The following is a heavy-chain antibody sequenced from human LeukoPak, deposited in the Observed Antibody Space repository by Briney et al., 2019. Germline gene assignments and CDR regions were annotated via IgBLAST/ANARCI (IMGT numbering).Heavy chain of an antibody. Sequence: GGSLRLSCAASGFTFSNHWMHWVRQAPGKGLVWVSRIDERGSNAMYADSVKGRFSISKDNAKNTVNLQMNSLRAEGTGIYYCIRDEALWRLDYWGQGTLVTVSS. CDR2: IDERGSNA. CDR3: IRDEALWRLDY. CDR1: GFTFSNHW. V-gene: IGHV3-74*03. D-gene: IGHD2-21*01. J-gene: IGHJ4*02.